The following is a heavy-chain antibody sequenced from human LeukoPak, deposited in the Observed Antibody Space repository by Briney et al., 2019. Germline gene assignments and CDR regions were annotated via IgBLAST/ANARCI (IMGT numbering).Heavy chain of an antibody. V-gene: IGHV1-69*05. D-gene: IGHD3-10*01. CDR2: IIPIFGTA. J-gene: IGHJ6*03. CDR3: ARGGGTMFRGPAPGNYYYYMDV. Sequence: ASVKVSCKASGGTFSSYAISWVRQAPGQGLEWMGGIIPIFGTANYAQKFQGRVTITTDESTSTVYMELSSLRSEDTAVYYCARGGGTMFRGPAPGNYYYYMDVWGKGTTVTVSS. CDR1: GGTFSSYA.